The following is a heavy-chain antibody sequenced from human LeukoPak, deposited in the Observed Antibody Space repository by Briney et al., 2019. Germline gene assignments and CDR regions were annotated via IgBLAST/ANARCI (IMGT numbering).Heavy chain of an antibody. CDR2: ISSSSSYI. CDR3: ARDASIYSNYELLWFGDTYYYYYYGMDV. D-gene: IGHD3-10*01. CDR1: GFTFSSYS. J-gene: IGHJ6*02. Sequence: PGGSLRLSCAASGFTFSSYSMNWVRQAPGKGLEWVSSISSSSSYIYYADSVKGRFTISRDNAKNSLYLQMNSLRAEDTAVYYCARDASIYSNYELLWFGDTYYYYYYGMDVWGQGTTVTVSS. V-gene: IGHV3-21*01.